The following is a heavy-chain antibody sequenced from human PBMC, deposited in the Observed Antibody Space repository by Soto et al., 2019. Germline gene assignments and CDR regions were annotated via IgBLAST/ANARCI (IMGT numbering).Heavy chain of an antibody. CDR1: GDSINGYY. CDR2: IFYTGGT. J-gene: IGHJ2*01. D-gene: IGHD3-22*01. Sequence: QVQLQESGPGLVKPSETLSLTCSVSGDSINGYYWSWIRQPPGKGLEWIGYIFYTGGTNYKPSLKGRVTKSVQRTMNQVSLKFSSVAAADTAVYFCAREGGVGKTYEGSGYFDLWGRGTLVTVSS. CDR3: AREGGVGKTYEGSGYFDL. V-gene: IGHV4-59*01.